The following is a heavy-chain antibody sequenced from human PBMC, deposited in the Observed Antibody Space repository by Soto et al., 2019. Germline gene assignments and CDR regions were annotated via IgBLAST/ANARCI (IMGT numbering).Heavy chain of an antibody. D-gene: IGHD1-1*01. Sequence: GASVKVSCKASGYTFTSYGISWVRQAPGQGLEWMGWISAYNGNTNYAQKLQGRVTMTTDTSTSTAYMELRGLRSDERVVDCGARWLSVVGTGLNPGGKGKLVTVSS. CDR3: ARWLSVVGTGLNP. CDR1: GYTFTSYG. J-gene: IGHJ4*02. V-gene: IGHV1-18*01. CDR2: ISAYNGNT.